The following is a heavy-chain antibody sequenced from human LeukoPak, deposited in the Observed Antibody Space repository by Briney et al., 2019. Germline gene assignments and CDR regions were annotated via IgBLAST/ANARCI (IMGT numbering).Heavy chain of an antibody. CDR3: ARSLTHDGDHPPFDY. Sequence: ASVKVSCKASGYTFTGYYIHWVRQAPGQGLEWMGWINTNTGNPTYAQDFTEQFVFSLGTSVSTAYLQISSLKTEDTAVYYCARSLTHDGDHPPFDYWGQGTLVTVSS. J-gene: IGHJ4*02. V-gene: IGHV7-4-1*02. CDR2: INTNTGNP. CDR1: GYTFTGYY. D-gene: IGHD4-17*01.